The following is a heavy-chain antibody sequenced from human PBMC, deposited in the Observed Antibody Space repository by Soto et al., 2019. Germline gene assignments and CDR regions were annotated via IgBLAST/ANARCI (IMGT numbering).Heavy chain of an antibody. CDR3: ARDPRSITGTTSSEDFQP. V-gene: IGHV1-69*01. CDR2: IIPLLGIT. Sequence: QAQLMQSGAEVKKPGSSVKVSCKASGGTFSGYASNWVRQAPGQGLEWMGGIIPLLGITDYGQKFQGRITIAADESTGTAYMDLRGLRSEDTAVYYCARDPRSITGTTSSEDFQPWGQGTLVSVSS. D-gene: IGHD1-20*01. CDR1: GGTFSGYA. J-gene: IGHJ1*01.